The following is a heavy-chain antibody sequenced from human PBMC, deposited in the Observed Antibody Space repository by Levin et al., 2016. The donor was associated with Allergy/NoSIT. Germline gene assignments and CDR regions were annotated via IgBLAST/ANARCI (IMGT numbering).Heavy chain of an antibody. CDR2: IYSGGST. V-gene: IGHV3-53*01. CDR3: ARDSMTGSDY. J-gene: IGHJ4*02. D-gene: IGHD3-9*01. Sequence: GESLKISCAASGFTVSSNYMSWVRQAPGKGLEWVSVIYSGGSTYYADSVKGRFTISRDNSKNTLYLQMNSLRAEDTAVYYCARDSMTGSDYWGQGTLVTVSS. CDR1: GFTVSSNY.